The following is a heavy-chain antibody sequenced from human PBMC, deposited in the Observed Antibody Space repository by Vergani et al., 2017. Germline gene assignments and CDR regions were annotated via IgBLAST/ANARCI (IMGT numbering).Heavy chain of an antibody. Sequence: QVQLVQSGAEVKKPGSSVKVSCKASGGTFSSYTISWVRQAPGQGLEWMGRIIPILGIANYAQKFQGRVTITADKSTSTAYMELSSLRSEDTAVYYCARGHPLDTAMPEGPYYYYGMDVWGQGP. CDR1: GGTFSSYT. J-gene: IGHJ6*02. CDR3: ARGHPLDTAMPEGPYYYYGMDV. CDR2: IIPILGIA. D-gene: IGHD5-18*01. V-gene: IGHV1-69*02.